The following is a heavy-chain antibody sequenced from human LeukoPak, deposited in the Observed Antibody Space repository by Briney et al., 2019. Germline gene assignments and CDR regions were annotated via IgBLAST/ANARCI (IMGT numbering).Heavy chain of an antibody. CDR1: VVTFSSYS. Sequence: GGSLRLSCAAAVVTFSSYSVTWVRQAPWKGLEWVLLITTTGGGSYYADSVKGRFTISRDNSKNTVYLQMNSLRAEDTALYYCARGVQLTGDDYWGQGTLVTVSS. CDR3: ARGVQLTGDDY. V-gene: IGHV3-23*01. J-gene: IGHJ4*02. CDR2: ITTTGGGS. D-gene: IGHD3-16*01.